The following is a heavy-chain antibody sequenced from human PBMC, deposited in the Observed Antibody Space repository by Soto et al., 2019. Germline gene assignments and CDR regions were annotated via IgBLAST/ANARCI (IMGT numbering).Heavy chain of an antibody. CDR3: ARLADEHWLVHYFDY. J-gene: IGHJ4*02. D-gene: IGHD6-19*01. CDR1: GLTFSSYW. Sequence: GWLRRSGSGSGLTFSSYWMSWVRQDPGKGLEWVANIKQDGSEKYYVDSVKGRFTISRDNAKNSLYLQMNSLRAEDTAVYYCARLADEHWLVHYFDYWGQGTLVNVSS. CDR2: IKQDGSEK. V-gene: IGHV3-7*01.